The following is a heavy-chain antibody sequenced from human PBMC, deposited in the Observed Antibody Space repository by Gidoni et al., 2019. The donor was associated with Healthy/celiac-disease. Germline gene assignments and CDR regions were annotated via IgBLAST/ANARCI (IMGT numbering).Heavy chain of an antibody. CDR2: ISGSGGST. D-gene: IGHD3-3*01. J-gene: IGHJ4*02. V-gene: IGHV3-23*01. Sequence: EVQLLESGGGLVQPGGSLRLSCAASGFTFSSYAMRWVRQAPGKGLEWVSAISGSGGSTYYADSVKGRFTISRDNSKNTLYLQMNSLRAEDTAVYYCAPPDFLEWLKVDYWGQGTLVTVSS. CDR1: GFTFSSYA. CDR3: APPDFLEWLKVDY.